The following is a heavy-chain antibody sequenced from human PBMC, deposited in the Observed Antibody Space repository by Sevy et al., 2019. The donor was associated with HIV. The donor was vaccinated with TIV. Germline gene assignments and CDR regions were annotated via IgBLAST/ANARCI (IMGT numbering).Heavy chain of an antibody. V-gene: IGHV3-33*01. D-gene: IGHD1-26*01. Sequence: GGSLRLSCAASGFSFNGYGMHWVRQAPGKGLEWLAVIWYDGTNKEYADSVKGRFTISRDNSKNTLYLQMNTLSAEDTAIYYCARDRRSGSYSSPLDIWGQGTVVTVSS. CDR1: GFSFNGYG. J-gene: IGHJ3*02. CDR2: IWYDGTNK. CDR3: ARDRRSGSYSSPLDI.